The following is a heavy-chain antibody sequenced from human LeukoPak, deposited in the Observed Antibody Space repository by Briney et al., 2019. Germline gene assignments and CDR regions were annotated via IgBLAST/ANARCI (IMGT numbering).Heavy chain of an antibody. CDR1: GGSISSSSYY. Sequence: SETLSLTCTIPGGSISSSSYYTGWIRQPPVKGLEWIGSIYYSGSTYYNPSLKSRVTISVDTSKNQFSLKLSSVTAADTAVYYCARQAYSSGWHSYYWGQGTLVTVSS. J-gene: IGHJ4*02. CDR3: ARQAYSSGWHSYY. D-gene: IGHD6-19*01. V-gene: IGHV4-39*01. CDR2: IYYSGST.